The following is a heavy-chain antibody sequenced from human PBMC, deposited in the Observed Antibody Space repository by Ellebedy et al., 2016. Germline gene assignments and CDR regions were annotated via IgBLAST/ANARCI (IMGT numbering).Heavy chain of an antibody. J-gene: IGHJ5*02. CDR2: INAGNGNT. Sequence: ASVKVSCXASGYTFTNYAMHWVRQAPGQGLEWMGWINAGNGNTKYSQKFQGRVTITRDTSASTAYMEVSSLRSEDTAVYYCARVPVAGNWFDPWGQGTLVTVSS. D-gene: IGHD6-19*01. CDR1: GYTFTNYA. CDR3: ARVPVAGNWFDP. V-gene: IGHV1-3*01.